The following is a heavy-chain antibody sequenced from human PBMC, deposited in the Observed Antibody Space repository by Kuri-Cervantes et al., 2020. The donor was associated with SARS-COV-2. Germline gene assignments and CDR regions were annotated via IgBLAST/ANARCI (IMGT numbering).Heavy chain of an antibody. CDR3: ARAEVEMATITLYYYYGMDV. J-gene: IGHJ6*02. CDR2: ISSNGGST. Sequence: GGSLRLSCSASGFTFSSYAMHWVRQAPGKGLEYVSAISSNGGSTYYADSVKGRFTISRDNSKNTLYLQMNSLRAEDTAVYYCARAEVEMATITLYYYYGMDVWGQGTTVTVSS. CDR1: GFTFSSYA. V-gene: IGHV3-64*04. D-gene: IGHD5-24*01.